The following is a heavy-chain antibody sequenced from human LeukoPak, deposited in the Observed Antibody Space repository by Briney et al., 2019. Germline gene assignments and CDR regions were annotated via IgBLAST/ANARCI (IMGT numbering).Heavy chain of an antibody. CDR3: ANGPRPFDY. CDR2: INQDGSAE. J-gene: IGHJ4*02. Sequence: GGSLRLSCAASGFTFSTYSMSWVRQAPGKGLDWVASINQDGSAEYYVDSVKGRFTISRDNSRNTLYLQMNSLRADDTAVYYCANGPRPFDYWGQGTLVTVSS. CDR1: GFTFSTYS. V-gene: IGHV3-7*03.